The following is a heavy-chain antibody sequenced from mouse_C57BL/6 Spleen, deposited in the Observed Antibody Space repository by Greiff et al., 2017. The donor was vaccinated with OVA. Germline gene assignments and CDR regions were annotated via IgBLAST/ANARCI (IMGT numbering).Heavy chain of an antibody. CDR1: GFTFSSYA. V-gene: IGHV5-4*03. D-gene: IGHD1-1*01. Sequence: EVKLVESGGGLVKPGGSLKLSCAASGFTFSSYAMSWVRQTPEKRLEWVATISDGGSYTYYPDNVKGRFTISRDNAKNNLYLQMSHLKSEDTAMYYCARVYGSSYGYFDYWGQGTTLTVSS. CDR3: ARVYGSSYGYFDY. CDR2: ISDGGSYT. J-gene: IGHJ2*01.